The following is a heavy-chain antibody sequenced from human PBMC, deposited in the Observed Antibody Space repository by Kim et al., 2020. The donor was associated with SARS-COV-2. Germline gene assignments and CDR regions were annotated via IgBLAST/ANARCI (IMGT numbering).Heavy chain of an antibody. Sequence: GGSLRLSCAASGFTFDDYAMHWVRQAPGKGLEWVSGISWNSGSRGYADSVKGRFTISRDNAKNSLYLQMNSLRAEDTALYYCAKDISGSYGDYFDYWGQGTLVTVSS. CDR3: AKDISGSYGDYFDY. V-gene: IGHV3-9*01. J-gene: IGHJ4*02. D-gene: IGHD1-26*01. CDR2: ISWNSGSR. CDR1: GFTFDDYA.